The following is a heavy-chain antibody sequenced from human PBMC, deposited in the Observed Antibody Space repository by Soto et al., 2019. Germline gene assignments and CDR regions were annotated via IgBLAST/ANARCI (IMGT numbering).Heavy chain of an antibody. V-gene: IGHV4-30-4*01. CDR3: ARAPTAAAGQGWFHP. D-gene: IGHD6-13*01. CDR2: IYYSGST. CDR1: GGSISSDYYY. Sequence: SETLSLTCTVSGGSISSDYYYWSWIRQPPGKGLEWIGYIYYSGSTYYSPSLKSRVTISVDTSKNQFSLNLDSVTAADTAVYYCARAPTAAAGQGWFHPWGQGTLVTVSS. J-gene: IGHJ5*02.